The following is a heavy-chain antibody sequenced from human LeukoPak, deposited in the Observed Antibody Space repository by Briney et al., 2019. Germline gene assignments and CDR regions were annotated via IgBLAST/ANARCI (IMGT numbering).Heavy chain of an antibody. CDR2: IIPIFGTA. Sequence: SVKVSCKASGGTFSSYAISWMRQAPGQGLEWMGGIIPIFGTANYAQKFQGRVTITTDESTSTAYMELSSLRSEDTAVYYCARVNSSSPGAGPLGYWGQGTLVTVSS. CDR1: GGTFSSYA. D-gene: IGHD6-6*01. CDR3: ARVNSSSPGAGPLGY. J-gene: IGHJ4*02. V-gene: IGHV1-69*05.